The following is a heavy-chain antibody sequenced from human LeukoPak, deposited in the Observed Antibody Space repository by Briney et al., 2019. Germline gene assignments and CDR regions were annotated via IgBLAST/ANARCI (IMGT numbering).Heavy chain of an antibody. CDR1: GFIFSNYA. Sequence: GALILSCVASGFIFSNYAVHWVRQAPGKGLEWVAVISYDANAKYYADSVQGRFTISRDNSENTLYLQMNSLRAEDTAVYYCARWYRDELARLIDYGMDVWGQGTTVTVSS. D-gene: IGHD6-13*01. J-gene: IGHJ6*02. V-gene: IGHV3-30*04. CDR2: ISYDANAK. CDR3: ARWYRDELARLIDYGMDV.